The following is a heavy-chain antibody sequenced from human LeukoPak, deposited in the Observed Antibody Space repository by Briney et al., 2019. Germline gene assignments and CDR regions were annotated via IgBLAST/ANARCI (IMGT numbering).Heavy chain of an antibody. D-gene: IGHD3-9*01. CDR1: GFTFSSYS. V-gene: IGHV3-21*01. CDR2: ISSSSSYI. Sequence: GGSLRLSYAASGFTFSSYSMNWVRQAPGKGLEWVSSISSSSSYIYYADSVKGRFTISRDNAKNSLYLQMNSLRAEDTAVYYCARDRYDILTGYSPLDYWGQGTLVTVSS. J-gene: IGHJ4*02. CDR3: ARDRYDILTGYSPLDY.